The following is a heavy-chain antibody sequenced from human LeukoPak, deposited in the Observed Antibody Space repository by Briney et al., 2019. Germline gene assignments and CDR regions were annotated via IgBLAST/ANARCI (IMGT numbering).Heavy chain of an antibody. CDR1: GFTFSSYG. CDR3: AKSSALWFGELWDYYYYMDV. Sequence: QPGGSLRLSCAASGFTFSSYGMHWVRQAPGKGLEWVAVISYDGSNKYYADSVKGRFTISRDNSKNTLYLQMNSLRAEDTAVYYCAKSSALWFGELWDYYYYMDVWGKGTTVTVSS. D-gene: IGHD3-10*01. CDR2: ISYDGSNK. J-gene: IGHJ6*03. V-gene: IGHV3-30*18.